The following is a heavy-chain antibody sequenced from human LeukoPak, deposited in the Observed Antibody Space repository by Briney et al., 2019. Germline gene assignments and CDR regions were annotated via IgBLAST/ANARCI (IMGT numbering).Heavy chain of an antibody. Sequence: GRSLRLSCAGSGFTFGGYGMHWFRQTPGKGLVWVAVIAYDGSRAFYADSVKGRFTISRGNSKNTMSVQMDDLRAEDTAVYYCTRYNNDHFDYWGQGTLVTVSS. J-gene: IGHJ4*02. CDR2: IAYDGSRA. D-gene: IGHD1-14*01. CDR3: TRYNNDHFDY. V-gene: IGHV3-33*01. CDR1: GFTFGGYG.